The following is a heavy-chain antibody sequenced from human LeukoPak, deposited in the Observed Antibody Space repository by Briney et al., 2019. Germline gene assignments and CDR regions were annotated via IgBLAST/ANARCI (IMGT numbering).Heavy chain of an antibody. CDR1: GFTFSTYS. CDR2: ISRTSGSI. D-gene: IGHD1-1*01. Sequence: GGSLRLSCAASGFTFSTYSMNWVRQAPGKGLEWVSYISRTSGSIYYADSVKGRFTISRDNAKNSLYLQMNTLRAEDTAVYYCATSHGSRLDFDSWGQGTLVTVSS. J-gene: IGHJ4*02. V-gene: IGHV3-48*01. CDR3: ATSHGSRLDFDS.